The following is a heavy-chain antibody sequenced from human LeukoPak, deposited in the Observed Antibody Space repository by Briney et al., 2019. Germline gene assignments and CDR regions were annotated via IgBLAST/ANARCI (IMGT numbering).Heavy chain of an antibody. V-gene: IGHV3-21*01. CDR3: ARGASSIAAAGTGLDV. CDR2: ISSSSSYI. Sequence: PGGSLRLSCAASGFTFSSYSMNWVRQAPGKGLEWVSSISSSSSYIYYADSVKGRFTISRDNAKNSLYLQMNSLRAEDTAVYYRARGASSIAAAGTGLDVWGQGTTVTVSS. J-gene: IGHJ6*02. D-gene: IGHD6-13*01. CDR1: GFTFSSYS.